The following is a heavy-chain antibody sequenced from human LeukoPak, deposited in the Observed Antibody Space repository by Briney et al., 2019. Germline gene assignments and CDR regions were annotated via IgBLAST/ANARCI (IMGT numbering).Heavy chain of an antibody. V-gene: IGHV4-39*01. CDR3: ARGLTRGYTYGGCFDP. Sequence: SETLSLTCTVFGGSISSSDYYWGWIRQPPGNGLEWIASIYYSGSTYYSPSLKSGVTISVDTSKNQFSLKLRSVTATDTAVYYCARGLTRGYTYGGCFDPWGQGTLVTVSS. CDR1: GGSISSSDYY. D-gene: IGHD5-12*01. CDR2: IYYSGST. J-gene: IGHJ5*02.